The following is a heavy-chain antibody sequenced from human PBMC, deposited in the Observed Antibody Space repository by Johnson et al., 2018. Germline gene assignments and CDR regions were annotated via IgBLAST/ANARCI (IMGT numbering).Heavy chain of an antibody. CDR3: ARVDGPDAFDI. J-gene: IGHJ3*02. CDR2: MNPNSGNT. Sequence: VQLVESGAEVKKPGSSVKVSCKASGGTFSSYAISWVRQATGQGLEWMGWMNPNSGNTGYAQKFQGRVTMTRNTSISTAYMELSSLRSEDPAVYYWARVDGPDAFDIWGQGTMFTVSS. D-gene: IGHD2-2*03. CDR1: GGTFSSYA. V-gene: IGHV1-8*02.